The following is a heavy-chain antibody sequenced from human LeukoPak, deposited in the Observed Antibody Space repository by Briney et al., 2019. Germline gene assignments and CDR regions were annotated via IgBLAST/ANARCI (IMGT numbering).Heavy chain of an antibody. CDR1: GGSISSDY. CDR3: ARGIAAPPRGYCFNYYYYMDV. J-gene: IGHJ6*03. CDR2: IYYSVTT. Sequence: PSETLSLTCTVSGGSISSDYWSWVRQPPGKGLEWIGYIYYSVTTNYNPSLKRRVTISLDASKNQYSLRLRSVTAADTAVYYCARGIAAPPRGYCFNYYYYMDVWGKGTTVTVSS. V-gene: IGHV4-59*01. D-gene: IGHD6-6*01.